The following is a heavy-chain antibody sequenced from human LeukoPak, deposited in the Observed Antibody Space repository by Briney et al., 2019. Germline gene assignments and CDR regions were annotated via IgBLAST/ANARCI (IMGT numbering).Heavy chain of an antibody. CDR1: GFTFSSYT. V-gene: IGHV3-48*01. CDR2: IGTSSTTI. Sequence: GGSLRLSCAASGFTFSSYTMNWVRQPPGKGLEWVSNIGTSSTTIYYADSVKGRFTISRDNAKNSLYLQMNSLRVDDTAVYYCARFAAGGSYYYYMDVWGKGTTVTVSS. CDR3: ARFAAGGSYYYYMDV. D-gene: IGHD6-25*01. J-gene: IGHJ6*03.